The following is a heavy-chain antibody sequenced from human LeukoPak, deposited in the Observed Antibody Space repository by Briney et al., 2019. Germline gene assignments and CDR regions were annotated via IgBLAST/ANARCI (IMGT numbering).Heavy chain of an antibody. J-gene: IGHJ6*03. CDR1: GFTFSSYA. V-gene: IGHV3-30*04. CDR2: ISYDGSNK. D-gene: IGHD3-10*01. Sequence: GGSLRLSCAASGFTFSSYAMHWVRQAPGKGLEWVAVISYDGSNKYYADSVKGRFTISRDNSKNTLYLQMNSLRAEDTAVYYCARDGITMVRGVMHYMDVWGKGTTVTISS. CDR3: ARDGITMVRGVMHYMDV.